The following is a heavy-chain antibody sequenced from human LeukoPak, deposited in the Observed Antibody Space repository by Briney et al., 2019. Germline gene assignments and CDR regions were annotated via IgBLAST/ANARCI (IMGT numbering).Heavy chain of an antibody. CDR2: IYSAGSAGST. D-gene: IGHD3-10*01. Sequence: GGSLRPSCAASGFTVSNNYMSWVRQPPGKGLEWVSVIYSAGSAGSTYYADAVKGRFTISRDNSKNTLDLQMNSLRVEDTAVYYCARGAGSYEYYMDVWGKGTTVTVPS. J-gene: IGHJ6*03. CDR3: ARGAGSYEYYMDV. CDR1: GFTVSNNY. V-gene: IGHV3-53*01.